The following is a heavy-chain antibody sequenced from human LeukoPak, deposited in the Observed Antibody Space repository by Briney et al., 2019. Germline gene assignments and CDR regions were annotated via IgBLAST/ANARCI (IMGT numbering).Heavy chain of an antibody. V-gene: IGHV3-64*01. CDR2: ISSNGGST. CDR3: ARGFGITIFPV. Sequence: GSLRLSCAASGFTFSSYAMHWVRQAPGKGLEYVSAISSNGGSTYYANSVKGRFTISRDNSKNTLYLQMGSLRAEDMAVYYCARGFGITIFPVWGQETTVTVSS. CDR1: GFTFSSYA. D-gene: IGHD3-3*01. J-gene: IGHJ6*02.